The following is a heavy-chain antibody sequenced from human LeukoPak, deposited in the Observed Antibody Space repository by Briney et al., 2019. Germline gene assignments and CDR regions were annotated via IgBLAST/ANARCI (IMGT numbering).Heavy chain of an antibody. CDR3: ARGFDNDSLFHDAFYI. J-gene: IGHJ3*02. Sequence: PSETLSLTCTVSGGSISCYYWSWLRQPPGKGLEWIGYIYYSGSTNYNPSLKSRVTISVDTSKNQFSLELPSVTAADTAVYYCARGFDNDSLFHDAFYIWGQGTVVTASS. CDR2: IYYSGST. D-gene: IGHD1-1*01. CDR1: GGSISCYY. V-gene: IGHV4-59*01.